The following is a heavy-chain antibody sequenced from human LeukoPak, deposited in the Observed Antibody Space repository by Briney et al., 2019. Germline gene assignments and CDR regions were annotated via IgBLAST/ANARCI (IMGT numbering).Heavy chain of an antibody. CDR3: ARDLSGGGLDY. CDR1: GLTVSSNY. D-gene: IGHD3-10*01. V-gene: IGHV3-64*01. CDR2: ISSNGGST. Sequence: GGSLRLSCAASGLTVSSNYMSWVRQAPGKGLEYVSVISSNGGSTSYANSVKGRFTISRDNSKNTLYLQMGSLRAEDMAVYYCARDLSGGGLDYWGQGTLVTVSS. J-gene: IGHJ4*02.